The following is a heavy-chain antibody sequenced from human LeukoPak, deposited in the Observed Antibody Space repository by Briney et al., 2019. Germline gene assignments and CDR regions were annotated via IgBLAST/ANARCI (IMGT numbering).Heavy chain of an antibody. Sequence: PGGSLRLSCAASGFTFSSYSMNWVRQAPGKGLEWVSSISSSSSYIYYADSVKGRFTISRDNAKNSLYLQMNSLRAEDTAVYYCARVYYDSSGLDDYYFDYWGQGTLVTVSS. CDR1: GFTFSSYS. CDR2: ISSSSSYI. D-gene: IGHD3-22*01. J-gene: IGHJ4*02. CDR3: ARVYYDSSGLDDYYFDY. V-gene: IGHV3-21*01.